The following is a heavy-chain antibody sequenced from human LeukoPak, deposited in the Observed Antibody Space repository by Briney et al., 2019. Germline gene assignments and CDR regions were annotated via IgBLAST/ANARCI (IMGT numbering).Heavy chain of an antibody. D-gene: IGHD6-19*01. CDR3: ARDPISYSSGWYGEDDY. J-gene: IGHJ4*02. CDR2: IIPILGIA. V-gene: IGHV1-69*04. Sequence: GSSVKVSCKASVGTFSSYAISWVRQAPGQGLEWMGRIIPILGIANYAQKFQGRVTITADKSTSTAYMELSSLRSEDTAVYYCARDPISYSSGWYGEDDYWGQGTLVTVSS. CDR1: VGTFSSYA.